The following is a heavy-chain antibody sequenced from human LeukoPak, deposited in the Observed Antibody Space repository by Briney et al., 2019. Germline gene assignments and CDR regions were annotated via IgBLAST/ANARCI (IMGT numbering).Heavy chain of an antibody. D-gene: IGHD3-10*01. Sequence: GRIDPSDSYTNYSPSFQGQVTISADKTIGTAFLQWSSLRASDTAVYYCARLGLVRGVLDYWGQGTLVTVSS. CDR3: ARLGLVRGVLDY. V-gene: IGHV5-10-1*04. J-gene: IGHJ4*02. CDR2: IDPSDSYT.